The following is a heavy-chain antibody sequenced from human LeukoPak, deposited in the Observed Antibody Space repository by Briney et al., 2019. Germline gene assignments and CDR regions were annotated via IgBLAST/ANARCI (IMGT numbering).Heavy chain of an antibody. D-gene: IGHD3-9*01. CDR3: ARGVDILTGYPAP. Sequence: PGGSLRLSCAASGFTFSSYSMNWVRQAPGKGLEWVSSISSSSSYIYYADSVKGRFTISRDNAKNSLYLQMNSLRAEDTAVYYCARGVDILTGYPAPWGQGTLVTVSS. V-gene: IGHV3-21*01. J-gene: IGHJ5*02. CDR1: GFTFSSYS. CDR2: ISSSSSYI.